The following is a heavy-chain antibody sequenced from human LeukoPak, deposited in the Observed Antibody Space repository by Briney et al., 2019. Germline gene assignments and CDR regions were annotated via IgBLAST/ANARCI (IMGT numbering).Heavy chain of an antibody. CDR3: ARRLTQYDCFDP. J-gene: IGHJ5*02. Sequence: SQTLSLTCAISGDSVSSNSAAWNWTRQSPSRGLEWLGGTYYRSTWYNDYAVSVRGRITVNPDTSKNQFSLHLNSVTPEDTAVYYCARRLTQYDCFDPWGQGILVTVSS. D-gene: IGHD2-2*01. V-gene: IGHV6-1*01. CDR2: TYYRSTWYN. CDR1: GDSVSSNSAA.